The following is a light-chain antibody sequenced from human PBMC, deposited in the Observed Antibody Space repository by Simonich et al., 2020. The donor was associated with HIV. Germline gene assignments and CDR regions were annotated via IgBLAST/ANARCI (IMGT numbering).Light chain of an antibody. V-gene: IGLV3-1*01. CDR3: QAWDSSTVV. J-gene: IGLJ2*01. CDR2: QNN. Sequence: SYELTPSPSLSVSPGQTVSITCPGDRLGDKYASWYQQKPGQSPVLVMYQNNKRPSGIPGRFSGSNSGNTATLTISGTQAMDEADYYCQAWDSSTVVFGGGTKLTVL. CDR1: RLGDKY.